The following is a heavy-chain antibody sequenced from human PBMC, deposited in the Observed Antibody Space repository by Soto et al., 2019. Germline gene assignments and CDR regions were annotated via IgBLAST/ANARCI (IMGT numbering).Heavy chain of an antibody. Sequence: SETLSLTCTVSGGTISSYYWSWILQPPGKGLEWIGYMHYSGSTNYNPSLKSRVTISVDTSKNQFSLKLRSVTAADTAVYYCASNGYDYPNWFDPWGQGTLVTVSS. J-gene: IGHJ5*02. V-gene: IGHV4-59*01. CDR2: MHYSGST. D-gene: IGHD3-22*01. CDR1: GGTISSYY. CDR3: ASNGYDYPNWFDP.